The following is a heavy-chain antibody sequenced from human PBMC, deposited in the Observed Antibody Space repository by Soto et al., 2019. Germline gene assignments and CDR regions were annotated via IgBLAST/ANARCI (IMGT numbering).Heavy chain of an antibody. CDR2: ISSSSSYI. Sequence: EVQLVESGGGLVKPGGSLRLSCAASGFTFSSYSMDWVRQAPGKGLEWVSSISSSSSYIYYADSVKGRFTISRDNAKNSLYLQMNSLRAEDTAVYYCARFGAVLQYCSGGSCFDYWGQGTLVTVSS. CDR1: GFTFSSYS. J-gene: IGHJ4*02. V-gene: IGHV3-21*01. D-gene: IGHD2-15*01. CDR3: ARFGAVLQYCSGGSCFDY.